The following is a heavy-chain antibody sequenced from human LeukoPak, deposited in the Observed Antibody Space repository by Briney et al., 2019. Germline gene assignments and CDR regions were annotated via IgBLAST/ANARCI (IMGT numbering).Heavy chain of an antibody. J-gene: IGHJ4*02. V-gene: IGHV1-69*13. CDR1: GGTSSSYA. Sequence: SVKVSCKASGGTSSSYAISWVRQAPGQGLEWMGGIIPIFGTANYAQKFQGRVTITSDESTSTAYMELSSLRSEDTAVYYCARVYDSSGYVFDYRGQGTLVTVSS. CDR3: ARVYDSSGYVFDY. D-gene: IGHD3-22*01. CDR2: IIPIFGTA.